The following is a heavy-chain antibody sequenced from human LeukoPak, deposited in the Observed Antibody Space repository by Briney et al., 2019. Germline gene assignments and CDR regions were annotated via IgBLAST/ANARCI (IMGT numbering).Heavy chain of an antibody. CDR1: GFTFSSYS. V-gene: IGHV3-48*02. CDR3: ARDGASSWYPYYFDY. J-gene: IGHJ4*02. Sequence: GGSLRLSCAASGFTFSSYSMNWVRQAPGKGLEWVSYISSSSSTIYYADSVKGRFTISRDNAKNSLYLQMNSLRDEDTAVYYCARDGASSWYPYYFDYWGQGTLVTVSS. D-gene: IGHD6-13*01. CDR2: ISSSSSTI.